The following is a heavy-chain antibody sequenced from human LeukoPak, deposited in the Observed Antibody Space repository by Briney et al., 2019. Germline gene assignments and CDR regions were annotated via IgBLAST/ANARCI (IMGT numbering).Heavy chain of an antibody. J-gene: IGHJ4*02. V-gene: IGHV1-18*01. CDR1: GYTFTSYG. CDR3: ARDMGPEYYDSSGSSPFDY. D-gene: IGHD3-22*01. CDR2: ISAYNGNT. Sequence: ASVKVSCKASGYTFTSYGISWVRQAPGQGLEWMGWISAYNGNTNYAQKLQGRVTMTTDTSTSTAYMELRSLRSDDTAVYCCARDMGPEYYDSSGSSPFDYWGQGTLVTVSS.